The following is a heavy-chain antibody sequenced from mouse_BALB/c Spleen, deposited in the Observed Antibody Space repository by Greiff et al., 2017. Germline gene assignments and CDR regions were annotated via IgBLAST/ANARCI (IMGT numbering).Heavy chain of an antibody. J-gene: IGHJ3*01. D-gene: IGHD2-4*01. CDR2: ISSGSSTI. CDR1: GFTFSSFG. V-gene: IGHV5-17*02. CDR3: ARSGIFYDYDGTGAWFAY. Sequence: EVQLVESGGGLVQPGGSRKLSCAASGFTFSSFGMHWVRQAPEKGLEWVAYISSGSSTIYYADTVKGRFTISRDNPKNTLFLQMTSLRSEDTAMYYCARSGIFYDYDGTGAWFAYWGQGTLVTVSA.